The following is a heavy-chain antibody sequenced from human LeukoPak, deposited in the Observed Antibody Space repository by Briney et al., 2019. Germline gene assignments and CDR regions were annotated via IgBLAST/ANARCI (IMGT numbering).Heavy chain of an antibody. CDR1: GYPFISFG. CDR2: ISAYNGKT. D-gene: IGHD3-10*01. Sequence: GASVKVSCKAAGYPFISFGISWVRQAPGQGLEWMGLISAYNGKTEFAQRFQDRVTMTTDTSTTTAYMELRSLRSDDTAIYYCARDHEDVYGSRSYKLWGQGTRVTVSS. V-gene: IGHV1-18*01. J-gene: IGHJ4*02. CDR3: ARDHEDVYGSRSYKL.